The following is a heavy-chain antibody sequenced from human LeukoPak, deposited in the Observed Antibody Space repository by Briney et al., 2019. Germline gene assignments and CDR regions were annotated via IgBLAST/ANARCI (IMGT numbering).Heavy chain of an antibody. Sequence: PGGSLRLSCAASGFTFSSYGMHWVRQAPGKGLEWVAFIRYDGSNKYYADSVKGRFTISRDNSKNSLYLQMNSLRAEDTAVYYCANLGDSSGYYLGTLDYWGQGTLVTVSS. CDR2: IRYDGSNK. D-gene: IGHD3-22*01. V-gene: IGHV3-30*02. CDR1: GFTFSSYG. J-gene: IGHJ4*02. CDR3: ANLGDSSGYYLGTLDY.